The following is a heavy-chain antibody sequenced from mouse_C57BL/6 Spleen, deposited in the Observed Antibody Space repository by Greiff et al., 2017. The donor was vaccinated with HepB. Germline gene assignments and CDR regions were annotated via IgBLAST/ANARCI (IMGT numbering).Heavy chain of an antibody. J-gene: IGHJ2*01. CDR2: IDPETGGT. CDR1: GYTFTDYE. V-gene: IGHV1-15*01. Sequence: QVQLKQSGAELVRPGASVTLSCKASGYTFTDYEMHWVKQTPVHGLEWIGAIDPETGGTAYNQKFKGKAILTADKSSSTAYMELRSLTSEDSAVYYCTRKDFDYWGQGTTLTVSS. CDR3: TRKDFDY.